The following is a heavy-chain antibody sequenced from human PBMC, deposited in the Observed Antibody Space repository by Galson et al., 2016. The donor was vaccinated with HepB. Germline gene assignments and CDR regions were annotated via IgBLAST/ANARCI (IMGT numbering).Heavy chain of an antibody. V-gene: IGHV3-23*01. CDR1: GFAFDRRA. CDR3: ALPNWITTIAVGWFDS. D-gene: IGHD3-22*01. J-gene: IGHJ5*01. CDR2: IRSAGDIT. Sequence: SLRLSCAASGFAFDRRALSWVRQAPGKRLEWVSGIRSAGDITYYADSVKGRFTISRDNSKNTLYLQMDSLRAEDTAIYYCALPNWITTIAVGWFDSWGQGTLVTVSS.